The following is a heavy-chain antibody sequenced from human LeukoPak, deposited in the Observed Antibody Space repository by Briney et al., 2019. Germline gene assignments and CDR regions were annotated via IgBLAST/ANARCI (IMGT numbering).Heavy chain of an antibody. CDR2: IYHSGST. V-gene: IGHV4-38-2*01. Sequence: SETLSLTCAVSGCSISSGYYWGWIRQPPGKGLEWIGSIYHSGSTFYNPSLKSRVTISLDTSKNHFSLKLSSVTAADTAVYYCARAPFGDYGGYFDYWGHGTLVTVSS. CDR3: ARAPFGDYGGYFDY. J-gene: IGHJ4*01. CDR1: GCSISSGYY. D-gene: IGHD4-17*01.